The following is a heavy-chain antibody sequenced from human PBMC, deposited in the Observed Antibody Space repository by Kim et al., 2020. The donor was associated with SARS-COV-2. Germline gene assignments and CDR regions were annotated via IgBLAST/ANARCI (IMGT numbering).Heavy chain of an antibody. V-gene: IGHV7-4-1*02. CDR3: ARDFSLVVVAAKRTPGPWFDA. J-gene: IGHJ5*02. CDR1: GYTFTSYA. D-gene: IGHD2-15*01. Sequence: ASVKVSCKASGYTFTSYAMNWVRQAPGQGLEWMGWINTNTGNPTYAQGFIGRFVFSLDTSVSTAYLQISSLKAEDTAVYYCARDFSLVVVAAKRTPGPWFDAWGQGTLVTVSS. CDR2: INTNTGNP.